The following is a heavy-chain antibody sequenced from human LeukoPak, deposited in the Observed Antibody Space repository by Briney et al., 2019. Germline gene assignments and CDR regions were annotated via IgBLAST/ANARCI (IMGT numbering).Heavy chain of an antibody. CDR3: TRIAPVVTPFIDY. Sequence: PGGSLRLSCAASGFTFRSNYMSWVRQAPGKGLEWVSVIYSGGSTYYANSVKGRFTISRDNSKNTLYLQMNSLRAEDTAVYYCTRIAPVVTPFIDYWGQGTLVTVSS. D-gene: IGHD4-23*01. J-gene: IGHJ4*02. CDR1: GFTFRSNY. V-gene: IGHV3-53*01. CDR2: IYSGGST.